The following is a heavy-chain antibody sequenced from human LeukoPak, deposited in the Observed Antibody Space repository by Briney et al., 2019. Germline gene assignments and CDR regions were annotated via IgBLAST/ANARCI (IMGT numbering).Heavy chain of an antibody. CDR3: PRDSYMDV. J-gene: IGHJ6*03. V-gene: IGHV3-21*01. Sequence: GGSLRLACAAAGFTFSCYSMNWVRQAPGKGLGWVSSIRSSSSYIYYADSVKGRFTMSRDNAKSSLYLQLNSLRAEDPALYYCPRDSYMDVWGKGTTVTVSS. CDR2: IRSSSSYI. CDR1: GFTFSCYS.